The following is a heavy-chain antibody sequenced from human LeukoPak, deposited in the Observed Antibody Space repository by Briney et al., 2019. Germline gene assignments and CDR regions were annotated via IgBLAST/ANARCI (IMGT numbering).Heavy chain of an antibody. CDR2: ISSSSSYI. CDR1: GFTFSSYS. J-gene: IGHJ4*02. Sequence: GGSLRLSCAASGFTFSSYSMNWVRQAPGKGLEWVSSISSSSSYIYYADSAKGRFTISRDNAKNSLYLQMNSLRAEDTAVYYCARVGLDYDSSGYHYYFDYWGQGTLVTVSS. CDR3: ARVGLDYDSSGYHYYFDY. D-gene: IGHD3-22*01. V-gene: IGHV3-21*01.